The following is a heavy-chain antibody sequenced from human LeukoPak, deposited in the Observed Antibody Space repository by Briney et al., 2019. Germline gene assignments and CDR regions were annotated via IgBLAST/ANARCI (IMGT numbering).Heavy chain of an antibody. V-gene: IGHV3-23*01. CDR3: AHGSMYQLDY. CDR2: IIGTGTT. D-gene: IGHD2-2*01. Sequence: GGSLRLSCAASGFSFSSHGMSWVRQAPGKGLEWVSGIIGTGTTYYADSVKGRFTISRDISKNTLYLQMNSLRAEDTAVYYCAHGSMYQLDYWGQGTLVTVSS. CDR1: GFSFSSHG. J-gene: IGHJ4*02.